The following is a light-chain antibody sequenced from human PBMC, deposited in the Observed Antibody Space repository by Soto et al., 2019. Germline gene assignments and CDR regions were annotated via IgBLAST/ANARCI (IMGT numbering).Light chain of an antibody. CDR3: QVWDISSNHVV. V-gene: IGLV3-21*04. CDR1: NIGSKS. Sequence: VLTQPPSVSVAPGKTARITCGGNNIGSKSVHWYQQKAGQAPILAMYYDSDRPSGIPERFSGSNSGNTATLTISTVEAGDEADYYCQVWDISSNHVVFGGGTKLTVL. J-gene: IGLJ2*01. CDR2: YDS.